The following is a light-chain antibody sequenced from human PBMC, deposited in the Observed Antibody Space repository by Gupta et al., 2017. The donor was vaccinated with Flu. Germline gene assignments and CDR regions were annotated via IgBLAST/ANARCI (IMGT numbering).Light chain of an antibody. CDR1: QSISPW. J-gene: IGKJ1*01. CDR3: QQYNGYSRT. V-gene: IGKV1-5*03. Sequence: PPTLSASVGDRVTITCRASQSISPWLAWYQQKPGKAPKLLIYKATSLQSGVPSRFSGSGSGTEFTLTITSLLPDDFATYFCQQYNGYSRTFGQGTKVE. CDR2: KAT.